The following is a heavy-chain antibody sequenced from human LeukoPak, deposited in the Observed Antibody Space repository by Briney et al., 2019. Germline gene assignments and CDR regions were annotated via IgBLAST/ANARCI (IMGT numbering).Heavy chain of an antibody. D-gene: IGHD2-8*01. V-gene: IGHV3-48*04. CDR2: IPIGGSPM. CDR1: GFLFRSYS. J-gene: IGHJ4*02. CDR3: VRDDKWSFDY. Sequence: GESLRLSCAASGFLFRSYSMNWVRQAPGKGLEWFSYIPIGGSPMFYADSVKGRFTISRDDASNSLYLQMNSLRAEDTAVYYCVRDDKWSFDYWGQGTLVTVSS.